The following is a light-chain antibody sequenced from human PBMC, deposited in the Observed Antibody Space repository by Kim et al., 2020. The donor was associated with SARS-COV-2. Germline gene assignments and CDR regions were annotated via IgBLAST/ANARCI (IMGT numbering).Light chain of an antibody. Sequence: QPVLTQPPSASGTPGQRVTISCSGSDSNIGSNSVNWYQQFPGTAPKLLIFDDNRRPSGVPDRFSGSKSGTSASLAISGLQSGDEAHYYCSTWDDTLNGVFGGGTQLTVL. CDR2: DDN. V-gene: IGLV1-44*01. CDR3: STWDDTLNGV. J-gene: IGLJ3*02. CDR1: DSNIGSNS.